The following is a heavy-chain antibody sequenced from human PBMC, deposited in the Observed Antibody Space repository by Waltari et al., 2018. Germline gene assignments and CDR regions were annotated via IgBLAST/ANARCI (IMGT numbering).Heavy chain of an antibody. CDR1: GYTFTSYD. J-gene: IGHJ4*02. CDR2: RNPNRGNT. CDR3: ARGLGCSGGSCYE. Sequence: QVQLVQSGAEVKKPGASVKVSCKASGYTFTSYDINWVRQATGQGLEWRGWRNPNRGNTGYAQKFQGRGTMTRNTSRSTAYMERSSLRSEDTAVYYCARGLGCSGGSCYEWGQGTLVTVSS. V-gene: IGHV1-8*01. D-gene: IGHD2-15*01.